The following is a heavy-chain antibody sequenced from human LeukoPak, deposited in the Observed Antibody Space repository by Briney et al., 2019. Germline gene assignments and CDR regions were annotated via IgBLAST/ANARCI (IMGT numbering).Heavy chain of an antibody. CDR1: GFTFSDYY. J-gene: IGHJ5*02. D-gene: IGHD3-9*01. Sequence: PGGSLRLSCAASGFTFSDYYMSWIRQAPGKGLGWVSYISSSGSTIYYADSVKGRFTISRDNAKNSLYLQMNSLRAEDTAVYYCAREGRYFDWFAEGSRFDPWGQGTLVTVSS. CDR2: ISSSGSTI. CDR3: AREGRYFDWFAEGSRFDP. V-gene: IGHV3-11*01.